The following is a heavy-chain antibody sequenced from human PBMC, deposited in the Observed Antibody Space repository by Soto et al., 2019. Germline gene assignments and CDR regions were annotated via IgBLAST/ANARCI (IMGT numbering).Heavy chain of an antibody. CDR1: GYNFAGYW. CDR3: ARGGVSTRTFDY. D-gene: IGHD3-3*01. J-gene: IGHJ4*02. Sequence: GESLKISCKGSGYNFAGYWIAWVRQMPGKGLELMGIIYPSDSDTRYRPSFQGQVTISADKSISSAYLQWSSLRASDTAMYYCARGGVSTRTFDYWGQGTPVTVSA. CDR2: IYPSDSDT. V-gene: IGHV5-51*01.